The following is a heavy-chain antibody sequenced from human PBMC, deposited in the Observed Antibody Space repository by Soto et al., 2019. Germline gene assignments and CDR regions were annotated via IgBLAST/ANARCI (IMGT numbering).Heavy chain of an antibody. Sequence: PSETLSLTCTVSGGSISSYYWSWIRQPPGKGLEWIGYIYYSGSTNYNPSLKSRVTISVDTSKNQFSLKLSSVTAADTAVYYCARAPSFKSVHFDPWGQGTLVTVSS. D-gene: IGHD3-3*02. CDR3: ARAPSFKSVHFDP. J-gene: IGHJ5*02. V-gene: IGHV4-59*01. CDR2: IYYSGST. CDR1: GGSISSYY.